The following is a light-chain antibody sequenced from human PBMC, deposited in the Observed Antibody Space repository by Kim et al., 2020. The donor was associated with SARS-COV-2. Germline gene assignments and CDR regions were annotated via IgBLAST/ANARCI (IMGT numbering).Light chain of an antibody. CDR3: QYYGTSSRT. CDR1: QSVRSTH. J-gene: IGKJ1*01. CDR2: GTS. V-gene: IGKV3-20*01. Sequence: SPGERATRACRASQSVRSTHLAWFQQKPGQAPRVLIYGTSTRATGIPDRFSGSGSGTDFTLTISRLEPEDFAVYYCQYYGTSSRTFGQGTKVDIK.